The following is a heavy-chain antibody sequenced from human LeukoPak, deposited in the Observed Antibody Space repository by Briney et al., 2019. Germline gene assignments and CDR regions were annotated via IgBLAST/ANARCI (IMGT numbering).Heavy chain of an antibody. CDR1: GFTFSAYS. V-gene: IGHV3-48*01. CDR2: ISTTGSAI. D-gene: IGHD2-15*01. CDR3: ARDRHGYCSGGTCYGSAFDV. Sequence: GGSLRLSCAASGFTFSAYSMNWARQSPGKGLEWVSYISTTGSAIYYADSVKGRFTISRDNSKNTLFLQMNSLRAEDTAVYYCARDRHGYCSGGTCYGSAFDVWGQGTMVTVSS. J-gene: IGHJ3*01.